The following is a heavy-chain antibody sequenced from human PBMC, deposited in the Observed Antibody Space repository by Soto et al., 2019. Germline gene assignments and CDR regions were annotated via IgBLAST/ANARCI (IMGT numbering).Heavy chain of an antibody. V-gene: IGHV3-21*01. Sequence: GGSLRLSCAASGFTFSSYSMNWVRQAPGKGLEWVSSISSSSSYIYYADSVKGRFTISRDNAKNSLYLQMNSLRAEDTAVYYCASEALVYGMDVWGPGTTVTVSS. CDR1: GFTFSSYS. CDR2: ISSSSSYI. CDR3: ASEALVYGMDV. J-gene: IGHJ6*02.